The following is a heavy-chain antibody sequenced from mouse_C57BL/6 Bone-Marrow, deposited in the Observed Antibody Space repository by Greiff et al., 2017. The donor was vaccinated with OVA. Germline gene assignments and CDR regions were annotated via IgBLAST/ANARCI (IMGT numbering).Heavy chain of an antibody. V-gene: IGHV14-4*01. J-gene: IGHJ4*01. CDR2: IDPENGDT. CDR1: GFNIKDDY. Sequence: EVQLQQSGAELVRPGASVKLSCTASGFNIKDDYMHWVKQRPEQGLEWIGWIDPENGDTEYASKFQGKATITADTSSNTAYLQLSSLTSEDTAVYYCTTGGYYAMDYWGQGTSGTVSS. CDR3: TTGGYYAMDY.